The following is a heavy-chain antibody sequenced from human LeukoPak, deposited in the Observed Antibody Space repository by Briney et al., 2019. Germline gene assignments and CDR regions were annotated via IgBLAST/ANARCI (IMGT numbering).Heavy chain of an antibody. Sequence: GGSLRLSCAASGFTFSSYAMCWGREAPGKGLEWVSAISGSGGSTYYADSVKGRFTISRDNSKNTLYMQMSSLRAEDTAVYYCARGGASGWYYFDYWGQGTLVTVSS. D-gene: IGHD6-19*01. CDR2: ISGSGGST. J-gene: IGHJ4*02. V-gene: IGHV3-23*01. CDR3: ARGGASGWYYFDY. CDR1: GFTFSSYA.